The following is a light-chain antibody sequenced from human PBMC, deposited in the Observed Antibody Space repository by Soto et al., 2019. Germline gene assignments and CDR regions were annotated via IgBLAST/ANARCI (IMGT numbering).Light chain of an antibody. CDR2: VAS. Sequence: EIVMTQSPATLSVSPVERATLSCRASQSVSSNLAWYQQKPGQAPRLLIYVASTIATGIPARFSGSGSGTEFTLTFSSLQSEDFAVYYCQQYNNWPITVGQGTLLEIK. CDR1: QSVSSN. CDR3: QQYNNWPIT. J-gene: IGKJ5*01. V-gene: IGKV3-15*01.